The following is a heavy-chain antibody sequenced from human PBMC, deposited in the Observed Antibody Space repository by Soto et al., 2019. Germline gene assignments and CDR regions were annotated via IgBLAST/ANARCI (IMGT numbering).Heavy chain of an antibody. D-gene: IGHD5-18*01. V-gene: IGHV3-33*01. J-gene: IGHJ4*02. Sequence: QAGGSLRLSCAASGFTFSSYGMHWVRQAPGKGLEWVAVIWYDGSNKYYADSVKGRFTISRDNSKNTLYLQMNSLRAEDTAVYYCARSQDTAMVTLDYWGQGTLVTVSS. CDR1: GFTFSSYG. CDR3: ARSQDTAMVTLDY. CDR2: IWYDGSNK.